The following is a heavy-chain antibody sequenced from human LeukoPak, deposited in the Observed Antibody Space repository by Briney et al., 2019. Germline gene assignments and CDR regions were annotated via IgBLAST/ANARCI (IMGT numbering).Heavy chain of an antibody. CDR3: TTRGYSGYDLAVGSAFDI. CDR2: IRSKANSFAT. CDR1: GFTFSGST. J-gene: IGHJ3*02. Sequence: GGSLKLSCAASGFTFSGSTMQWVRQASGKGLEWVGHIRSKANSFATAYGASVKGRFTISRDDSKNTAYLQMNSLKTEDTAVYYCTTRGYSGYDLAVGSAFDIWGQGTMVTVSS. D-gene: IGHD5-12*01. V-gene: IGHV3-73*01.